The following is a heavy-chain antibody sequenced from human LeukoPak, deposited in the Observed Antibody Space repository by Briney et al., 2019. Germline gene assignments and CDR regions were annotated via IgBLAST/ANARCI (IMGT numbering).Heavy chain of an antibody. CDR2: ISSGRSIM. J-gene: IGHJ4*02. Sequence: GGSLRLSCAASGFTFSAYGMSWVRQAPGRGLEWISHISSGRSIMNYADSVKGRFTISRDNGKNSVYLQMNSLKDEDTAVYYCAGGVYGYNAFDYWGQGTLVSVSS. D-gene: IGHD5/OR15-5a*01. V-gene: IGHV3-48*02. CDR1: GFTFSAYG. CDR3: AGGVYGYNAFDY.